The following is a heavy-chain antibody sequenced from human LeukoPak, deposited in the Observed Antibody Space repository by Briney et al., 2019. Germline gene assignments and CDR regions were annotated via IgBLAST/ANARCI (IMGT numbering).Heavy chain of an antibody. D-gene: IGHD3-22*01. CDR1: GGTFSSYA. CDR2: IIPILGIA. V-gene: IGHV1-69*04. CDR3: ARDGSLDYYDSSGQNNAIDI. Sequence: SVKVSCKASGGTFSSYAISWVRQAPGQGLEWMGRIIPILGIANYAQKFQGRVTITADKSTSTAYMELSSLRSEDTAAYYCARDGSLDYYDSSGQNNAIDIWGQGTMVTVSS. J-gene: IGHJ3*02.